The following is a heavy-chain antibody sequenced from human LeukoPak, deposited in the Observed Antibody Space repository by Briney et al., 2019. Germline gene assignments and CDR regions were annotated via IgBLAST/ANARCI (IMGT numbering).Heavy chain of an antibody. CDR2: IYNGGST. D-gene: IGHD3/OR15-3a*01. V-gene: IGHV4-39*01. Sequence: SETLSLTCTVSGGSISSNFYYWGWIRQPPGKGLEWIGSIYNGGSTYYNPSLRSRVTISVDTSKNQFSLKLTSVTAADAAVYYCARQTQFLDWQGYYFYYMDVWGTGTTLTVS. J-gene: IGHJ6*03. CDR3: ARQTQFLDWQGYYFYYMDV. CDR1: GGSISSNFYY.